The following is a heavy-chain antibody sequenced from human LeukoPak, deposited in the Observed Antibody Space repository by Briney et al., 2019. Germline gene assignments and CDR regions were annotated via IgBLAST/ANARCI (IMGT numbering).Heavy chain of an antibody. Sequence: GESLKISCKNSAYSFITYWIGWVRQMPEKGLEWMGIIYPGDSDTRYNVPFEGQVTISADRSSSTAFLQWSSLKASDTAMYYCVRLYSSSWPPRGPADYWGQGTLVTVSS. D-gene: IGHD6-13*01. J-gene: IGHJ4*02. CDR1: AYSFITYW. CDR3: VRLYSSSWPPRGPADY. CDR2: IYPGDSDT. V-gene: IGHV5-51*01.